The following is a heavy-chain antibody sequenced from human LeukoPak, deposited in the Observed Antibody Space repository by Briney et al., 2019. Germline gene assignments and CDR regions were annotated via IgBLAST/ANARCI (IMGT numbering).Heavy chain of an antibody. J-gene: IGHJ3*02. CDR2: ISGSGGST. CDR1: GFTFSSYA. D-gene: IGHD3-22*01. CDR3: AKGQFYYDSSGPLLSAFDI. Sequence: GGSLRLSCAASGFTFSSYAMSWVRQAPGKGLEWVSAISGSGGSTYYADSVKGRFTISRDNSKNTLYLQMNSLRAEDTAVYYCAKGQFYYDSSGPLLSAFDIWGQGTMVTVSS. V-gene: IGHV3-23*01.